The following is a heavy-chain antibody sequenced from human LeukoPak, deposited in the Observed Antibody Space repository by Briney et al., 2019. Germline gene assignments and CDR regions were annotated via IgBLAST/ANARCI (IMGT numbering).Heavy chain of an antibody. Sequence: PGGSLRLSCAGSGFIFNNYAMHWVRQPPGKGLEWVSAISGSGGSTYYADSVKGRFTISRDNSKNTLYLQMNSLRAEDTAVYYCAKDSSSWYILDYFDYWGQGTLVTVSS. D-gene: IGHD6-13*01. J-gene: IGHJ4*02. CDR2: ISGSGGST. CDR3: AKDSSSWYILDYFDY. CDR1: GFIFNNYA. V-gene: IGHV3-23*01.